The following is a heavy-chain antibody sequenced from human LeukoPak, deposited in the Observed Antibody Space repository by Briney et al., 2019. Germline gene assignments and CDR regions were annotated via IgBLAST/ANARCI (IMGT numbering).Heavy chain of an antibody. V-gene: IGHV4-59*11. Sequence: SETLSLTCNVSGGSIGTLYWSWIRQPPGKGVEGMGYIYYNGDTNYNPSLKSRVTISVDTSKNQFSLKVTFVTAADTAVYYCAGGPHYYGAGKWGPGTLVTVSS. CDR1: GGSIGTLY. CDR3: AGGPHYYGAGK. D-gene: IGHD3-10*01. CDR2: IYYNGDT. J-gene: IGHJ4*02.